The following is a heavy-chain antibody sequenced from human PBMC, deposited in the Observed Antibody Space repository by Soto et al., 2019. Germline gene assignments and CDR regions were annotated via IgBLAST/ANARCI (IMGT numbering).Heavy chain of an antibody. CDR1: GFTFRNYA. J-gene: IGHJ4*02. CDR2: ITGTGSST. CDR3: AKTPNSRLLNS. Sequence: GGALRRSCAVSGFTFRNYAMSWVRQAPGKGLEWVAGITGTGSSTSYSDSVRGRFTISRDNSKNTLYLLMNSLRAEDTAVYWCAKTPNSRLLNSWGQGALVTVSS. D-gene: IGHD3-9*01. V-gene: IGHV3-23*01.